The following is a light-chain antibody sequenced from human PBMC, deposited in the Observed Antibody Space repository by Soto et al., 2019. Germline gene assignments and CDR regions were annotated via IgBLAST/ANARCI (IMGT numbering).Light chain of an antibody. Sequence: QPASVSGSPGQSITISCTGTSSDVGGYNYVSWYQHHPGKAPKLMIYDVDIRPSGVSNRFSGSKSGNTASLTISGLQAEDEADYFCSSYTSNTVAVFGGGTQLTVL. CDR2: DVD. J-gene: IGLJ7*01. V-gene: IGLV2-14*03. CDR3: SSYTSNTVAV. CDR1: SSDVGGYNY.